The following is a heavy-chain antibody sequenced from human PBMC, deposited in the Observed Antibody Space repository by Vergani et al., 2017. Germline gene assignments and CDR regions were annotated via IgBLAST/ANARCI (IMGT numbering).Heavy chain of an antibody. CDR3: AGYSVVVPAANPNPYNWFDP. D-gene: IGHD2-2*01. CDR1: GGSFSGYF. V-gene: IGHV4-34*01. Sequence: QVQLQQWGAGLLKPSETLSLTCAVYGGSFSGYFWNWIRQPPGKGLEWIGKINHSGSTNYNPSLKSRVTISVDTSKNQFSLKLSSVTAADTAVYCCAGYSVVVPAANPNPYNWFDPWGQGTLVTXSS. J-gene: IGHJ5*02. CDR2: INHSGST.